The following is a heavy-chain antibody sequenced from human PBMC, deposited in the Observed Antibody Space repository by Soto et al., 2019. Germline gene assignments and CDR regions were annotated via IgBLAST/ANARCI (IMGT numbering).Heavy chain of an antibody. CDR1: GGSISSYY. CDR2: IYYSGST. Sequence: SETLSLTCTVSGGSISSYYWSWIRQPPGKGLEWIGYIYYSGSTNYNPSLKSRATISVDTSKNQFSLKLSSVTAADTAVYYCARNYGSGSYNYMDVWGKGTTVTVSS. CDR3: ARNYGSGSYNYMDV. V-gene: IGHV4-59*08. J-gene: IGHJ6*03. D-gene: IGHD3-10*01.